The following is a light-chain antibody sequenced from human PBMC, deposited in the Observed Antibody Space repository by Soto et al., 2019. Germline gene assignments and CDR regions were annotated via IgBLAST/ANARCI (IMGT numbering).Light chain of an antibody. CDR3: QQRSDWPLT. J-gene: IGKJ4*01. V-gene: IGKV3-11*01. CDR2: DAS. Sequence: EIVLTQSPATLSLSPGERATLSCRANQSVSTYLAWYQQKPGQAPRLLIYDASNRATDIPTRFSGSGSGTDFTLTISSLEPDDFAVYYCQQRSDWPLTFGGGTKVEIK. CDR1: QSVSTY.